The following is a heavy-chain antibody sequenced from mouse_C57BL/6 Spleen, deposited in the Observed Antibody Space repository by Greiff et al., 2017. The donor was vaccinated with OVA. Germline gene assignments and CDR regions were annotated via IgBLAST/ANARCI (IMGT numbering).Heavy chain of an antibody. Sequence: EVQLQQSGPELVKPGASVKISCKASGYTFTDYYMNWVKQSHGKSLEWIGDINPNNGGTSYNQKFKGKATLTVDKSSSTAYMELRSLTSEDSAVYYCARWNYYGSSQSYWYFDVWGTGTTVTVSS. CDR2: INPNNGGT. CDR3: ARWNYYGSSQSYWYFDV. J-gene: IGHJ1*03. V-gene: IGHV1-26*01. CDR1: GYTFTDYY. D-gene: IGHD1-1*01.